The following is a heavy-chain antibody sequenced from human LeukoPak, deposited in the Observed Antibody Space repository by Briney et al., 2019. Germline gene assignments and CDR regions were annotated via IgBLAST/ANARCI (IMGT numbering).Heavy chain of an antibody. CDR2: ISGSGGST. CDR3: ARGAPNYYDSSGYYKPFDY. V-gene: IGHV3-23*01. J-gene: IGHJ4*02. CDR1: GFTFSSDA. D-gene: IGHD3-22*01. Sequence: PGGSLRLSCAASGFTFSSDAMSWVRQAPGKGLEWVSAISGSGGSTYYADSVKGRFTISRDNSKNTLYLQMNSLRAEDTAVYYCARGAPNYYDSSGYYKPFDYWGQGTLVTVSS.